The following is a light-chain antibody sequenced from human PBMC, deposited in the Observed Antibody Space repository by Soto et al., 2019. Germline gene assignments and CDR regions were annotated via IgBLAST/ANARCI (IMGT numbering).Light chain of an antibody. CDR2: DAS. CDR1: QSVSSY. CDR3: QQRSSWPT. V-gene: IGKV3-11*01. J-gene: IGKJ2*01. Sequence: EIVLTQSPATLSLSPGERATLSCRASQSVSSYLAWYQQRPRQAPRLLIYDASNRATGIPARFSGSGSGTDFPLPIISLEPEDFAVYYCQQRSSWPTFGQGTKLEIK.